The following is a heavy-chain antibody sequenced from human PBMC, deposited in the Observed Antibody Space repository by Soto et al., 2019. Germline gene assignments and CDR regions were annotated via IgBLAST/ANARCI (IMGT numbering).Heavy chain of an antibody. J-gene: IGHJ4*02. V-gene: IGHV4-59*08. CDR3: ARHTYYYDSSGYYLPGLDY. CDR2: IYYSGST. CDR1: GGSISSYY. Sequence: PSETLSLTCTVSGGSISSYYWSWIRQPPGKGLEWIGYIYYSGSTNYNPSLKSRVTISVDTSKNQFSLKLSSVTAADTAVYYCARHTYYYDSSGYYLPGLDYWGQGTLVTVSS. D-gene: IGHD3-22*01.